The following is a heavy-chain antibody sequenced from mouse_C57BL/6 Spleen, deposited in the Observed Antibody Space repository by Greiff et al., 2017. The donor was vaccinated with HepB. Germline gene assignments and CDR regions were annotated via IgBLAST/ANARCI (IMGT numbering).Heavy chain of an antibody. CDR2: IRNKANNHAT. CDR3: TSILLRSMGFAY. J-gene: IGHJ3*01. CDR1: GFTFSDAW. V-gene: IGHV6-6*01. D-gene: IGHD1-1*01. Sequence: EVMLVESGGGLVQPGGSMKLSCAASGFTFSDAWMDWVRQSPEKGLEWVAEIRNKANNHATYYAESVKGRFTISRDDSKSSVYLQMNSLRAEDTGIYYCTSILLRSMGFAYWGQGTLVTVSA.